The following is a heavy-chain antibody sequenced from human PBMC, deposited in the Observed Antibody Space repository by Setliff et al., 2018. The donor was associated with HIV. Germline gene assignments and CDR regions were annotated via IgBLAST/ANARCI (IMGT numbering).Heavy chain of an antibody. Sequence: PGGSLRLSCAASGFTFSSYAMSWVRQAPGKGLEWVSVIYSGGSTYYADSVRGRFTISRDNSKNTVYLHMNSLKAEDTAVYYCARALPFRTFGGFDPWGQGTLVTVSS. V-gene: IGHV3-23*03. CDR2: IYSGGST. J-gene: IGHJ5*02. CDR3: ARALPFRTFGGFDP. D-gene: IGHD3-10*01. CDR1: GFTFSSYA.